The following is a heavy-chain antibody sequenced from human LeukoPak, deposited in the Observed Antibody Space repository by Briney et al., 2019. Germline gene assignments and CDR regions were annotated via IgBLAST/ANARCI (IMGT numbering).Heavy chain of an antibody. CDR3: TRGRSVEQQLDPLDLDY. CDR2: INNSERT. CDR1: GGSFRGYY. J-gene: IGHJ4*02. Sequence: SETLSLTCAVSGGSFRGYYWCWLRTPPRKGVGRMWEINNSERTNTNQSLKSRVTISVDTSKSQFSLEMTSVTAADTAVYYCTRGRSVEQQLDPLDLDYWGQGTLVTVSS. V-gene: IGHV4-34*01. D-gene: IGHD6-13*01.